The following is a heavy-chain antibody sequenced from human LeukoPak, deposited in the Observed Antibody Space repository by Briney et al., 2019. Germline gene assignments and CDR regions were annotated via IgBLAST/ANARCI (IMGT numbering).Heavy chain of an antibody. V-gene: IGHV3-48*04. Sequence: GGSLRLSCAASGFTFSSRSKNWVRQAPGKGLEWVSYISSRSSTIYYADSVEGRFTISRDNAKNTLYLQMSSLRAEDTAVYYCARDFLHLGGWGQGTMVTVSS. CDR2: ISSRSSTI. J-gene: IGHJ3*01. D-gene: IGHD3-16*01. CDR3: ARDFLHLGG. CDR1: GFTFSSRS.